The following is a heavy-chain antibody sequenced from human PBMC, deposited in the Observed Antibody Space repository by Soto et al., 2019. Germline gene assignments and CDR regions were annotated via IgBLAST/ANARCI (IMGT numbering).Heavy chain of an antibody. D-gene: IGHD3-10*01. CDR2: ISGSGGST. CDR3: AKASGWFGDFDY. J-gene: IGHJ4*02. CDR1: GFTFSSYA. Sequence: EVQLLESGGGLVQPGGSLRLSCAASGFTFSSYAMSWVRQAPGKGLEWVSAISGSGGSTYYADSVKCRFTISRDNSKNTLYLQMNSLRAEDTAVYYCAKASGWFGDFDYWGQGTLVTVSS. V-gene: IGHV3-23*01.